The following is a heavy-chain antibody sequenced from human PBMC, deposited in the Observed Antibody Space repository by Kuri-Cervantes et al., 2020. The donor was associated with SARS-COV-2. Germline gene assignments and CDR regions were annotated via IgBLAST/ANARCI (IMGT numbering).Heavy chain of an antibody. Sequence: ASVKVSCKASGYTFTGYYVHWVRQAPGQGLEWMGWINPNSGGTNYALKFQGRVTMTRDTAASTEFMELNSLRSEDTAVYYCAREVGYCDSGRCYGLDAFDIWGQGTMVTVSS. CDR2: INPNSGGT. D-gene: IGHD2-2*01. CDR1: GYTFTGYY. J-gene: IGHJ3*02. CDR3: AREVGYCDSGRCYGLDAFDI. V-gene: IGHV1-2*02.